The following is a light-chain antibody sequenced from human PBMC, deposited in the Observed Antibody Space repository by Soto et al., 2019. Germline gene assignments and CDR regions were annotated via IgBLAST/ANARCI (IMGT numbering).Light chain of an antibody. V-gene: IGLV2-14*01. CDR3: SSYAGSSTWV. CDR2: EVN. CDR1: GSDVGSYNY. Sequence: QSALTQPASVSGSPGQSITLSCIGTGSDVGSYNYVSWYQQRPGKAPKLMIYEVNNRPSGVSDRFSGSKSANTASLTISGLQSEDEATYYCSSYAGSSTWVFGGGTKLTVL. J-gene: IGLJ3*02.